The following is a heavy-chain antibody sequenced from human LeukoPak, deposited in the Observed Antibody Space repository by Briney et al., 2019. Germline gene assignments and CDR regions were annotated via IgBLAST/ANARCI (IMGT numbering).Heavy chain of an antibody. CDR2: IIPIFGTA. J-gene: IGHJ4*02. Sequence: SVKVSCTASGGTFSSYAISWVRQAPGQGLEWMGGIIPIFGTANYAQKFQGRVTITADESTSTAYMELSSLRSEDTAVYYCARNVAGSSDYFDYWGQGTLVTVSS. D-gene: IGHD1-26*01. CDR3: ARNVAGSSDYFDY. CDR1: GGTFSSYA. V-gene: IGHV1-69*13.